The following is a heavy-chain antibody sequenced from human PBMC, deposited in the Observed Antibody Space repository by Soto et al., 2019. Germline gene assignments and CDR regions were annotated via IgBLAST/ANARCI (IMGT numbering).Heavy chain of an antibody. V-gene: IGHV3-23*01. CDR2: ISGSGGST. CDR3: AKDTYYYGSGSYYLTSDY. D-gene: IGHD3-10*01. J-gene: IGHJ4*02. Sequence: GGSMRLSWAASGFNFSSYAMSLVRQAPGKGLEWVSAISGSGGSTYYADSVKGRFTISRDNSKNTLYLQMNSLRAEDTAVYYCAKDTYYYGSGSYYLTSDYWGQGTLVTVSS. CDR1: GFNFSSYA.